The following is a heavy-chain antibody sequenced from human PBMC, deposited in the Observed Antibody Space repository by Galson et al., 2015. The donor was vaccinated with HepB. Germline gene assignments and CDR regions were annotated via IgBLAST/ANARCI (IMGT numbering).Heavy chain of an antibody. D-gene: IGHD2-15*01. CDR1: GFTFSSYA. V-gene: IGHV3-23*01. J-gene: IGHJ4*02. CDR2: ISGSGGST. CDR3: AKSEAAILIVVVVAANDY. Sequence: SLRLSCAASGFTFSSYAMSWVRQAPGKGLEWVSAISGSGGSTYYADSVKGRFTISRDNSKNTLYLQMNSLRAEDTAVYYCAKSEAAILIVVVVAANDYWGQGTLVTVSS.